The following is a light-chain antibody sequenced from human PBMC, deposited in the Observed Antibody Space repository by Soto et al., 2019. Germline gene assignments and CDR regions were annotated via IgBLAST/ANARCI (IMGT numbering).Light chain of an antibody. V-gene: IGKV3-20*01. J-gene: IGKJ1*01. Sequence: EIVLTQSPGTLSLSPGERATLSCGASQSVSSSYLAWYQQKPGQAPRLLIYGASSRATGIPDRFSGSGSGTDFTLTISRLEPEDFAVYYCQQYCSSPPETFGQGTMVDIK. CDR1: QSVSSSY. CDR3: QQYCSSPPET. CDR2: GAS.